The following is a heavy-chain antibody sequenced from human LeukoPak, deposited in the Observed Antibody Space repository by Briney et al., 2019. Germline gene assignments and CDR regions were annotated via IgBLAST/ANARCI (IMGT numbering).Heavy chain of an antibody. J-gene: IGHJ4*02. CDR1: GYSFNSYW. CDR2: IYPGDSDA. CDR3: GRQRGFDY. Sequence: GESLKISCKGSGYSFNSYWIGWVRQMPGKGLKWMGIIYPGDSDARYSPSFQGQVTISADKSTNTAYLHWRSLKASDTAMYYCGRQRGFDYWGQGTLVTVSS. V-gene: IGHV5-51*01. D-gene: IGHD3-10*01.